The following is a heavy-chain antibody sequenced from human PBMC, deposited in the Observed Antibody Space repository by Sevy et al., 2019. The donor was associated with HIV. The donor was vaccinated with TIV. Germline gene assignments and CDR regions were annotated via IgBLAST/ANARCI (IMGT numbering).Heavy chain of an antibody. Sequence: ASVKVSCKASGYIFGIYDITWVRQAPGQGLEWMGWITPYSGDATYSQKLQGRVTMTTDSTRTAYMDLSSLTSEDTGVYYCARGRAPDSGKSSFENWAQGTLVTVSS. CDR2: ITPYSGDA. CDR3: ARGRAPDSGKSSFEN. V-gene: IGHV1-18*01. J-gene: IGHJ4*02. CDR1: GYIFGIYD. D-gene: IGHD1-26*01.